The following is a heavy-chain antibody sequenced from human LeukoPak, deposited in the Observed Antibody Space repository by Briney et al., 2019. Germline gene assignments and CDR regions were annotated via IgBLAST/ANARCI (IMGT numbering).Heavy chain of an antibody. Sequence: GGSLRLSCAASGFTFSSYSMNWVRQAPGKGLEWVSSISSSSNYIYYADAVKGRFTVSRDNDKKSRYLQMNSPTDGDTAVYYCARDPSSGWYLKGWFDPWGQKTLVTVSS. CDR2: ISSSSNYI. J-gene: IGHJ5*02. CDR1: GFTFSSYS. CDR3: ARDPSSGWYLKGWFDP. V-gene: IGHV3-21*01. D-gene: IGHD6-19*01.